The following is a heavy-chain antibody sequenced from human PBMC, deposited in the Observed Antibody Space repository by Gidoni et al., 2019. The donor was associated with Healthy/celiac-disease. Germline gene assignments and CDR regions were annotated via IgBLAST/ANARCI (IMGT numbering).Heavy chain of an antibody. CDR3: ARQLVGATTDFDY. J-gene: IGHJ4*02. D-gene: IGHD1-26*01. CDR1: GGSISSSSYY. CDR2: IYYSGST. V-gene: IGHV4-39*01. Sequence: QLQLQESGPGLVKPSETLSLTCTVSGGSISSSSYYWGWIRQPPGKGLEWIGSIYYSGSTYYNPSLKSRVTISVDTSKNQFSLKLSSVTAADTAVYYCARQLVGATTDFDYWGQGTLVTVSS.